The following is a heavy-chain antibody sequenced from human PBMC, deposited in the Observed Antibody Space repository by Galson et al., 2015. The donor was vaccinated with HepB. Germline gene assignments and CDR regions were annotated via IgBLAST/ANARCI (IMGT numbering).Heavy chain of an antibody. CDR1: GFTFSIYG. D-gene: IGHD6-19*01. CDR3: AAIAVAALSPDY. Sequence: SLRLSCAASGFTFSIYGMHWVRQAPGKGLEWVAVIWYDGSNKYYADSVKGRFTISRDNSKNTLYLQMNSLRAEDTAVYYCAAIAVAALSPDYWGQGTLVTVSS. CDR2: IWYDGSNK. J-gene: IGHJ4*02. V-gene: IGHV3-33*01.